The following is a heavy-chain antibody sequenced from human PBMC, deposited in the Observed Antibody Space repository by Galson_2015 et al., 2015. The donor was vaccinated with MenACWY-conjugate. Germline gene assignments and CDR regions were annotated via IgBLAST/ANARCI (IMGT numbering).Heavy chain of an antibody. CDR2: ISGSGGDT. CDR3: TKDKNYGDFGDFDY. Sequence: SLRLSCAASGFTFNNYAMNWVRQAPGKGLEWVSTISGSGGDTYYADSVKGRFPISRDNSKNTLILQMNSLRGEDTALYYCTKDKNYGDFGDFDYWGQGALVTVSS. D-gene: IGHD4-17*01. V-gene: IGHV3-23*01. CDR1: GFTFNNYA. J-gene: IGHJ4*02.